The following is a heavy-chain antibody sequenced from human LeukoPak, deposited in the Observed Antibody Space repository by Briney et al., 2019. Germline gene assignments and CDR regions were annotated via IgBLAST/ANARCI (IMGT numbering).Heavy chain of an antibody. Sequence: GGSLRLSCVASGFTFTTYGMNWVRQAPGKGLEWVSGITGSGDRTYYADSVKGRFTISRDNAKNSLYLQMNSLRAEDTAVYYCAELGITMVGGVWGKGTTVTISS. D-gene: IGHD3-10*02. V-gene: IGHV3-23*01. CDR1: GFTFTTYG. J-gene: IGHJ6*04. CDR3: AELGITMVGGV. CDR2: ITGSGDRT.